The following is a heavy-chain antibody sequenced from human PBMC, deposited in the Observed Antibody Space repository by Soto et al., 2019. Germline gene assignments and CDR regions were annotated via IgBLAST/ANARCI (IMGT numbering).Heavy chain of an antibody. Sequence: GGSLRLSCAASGFTFSDHHMDWVRQAPGKGLEWVGRATNKGHSHTTGYAASVKGRFTISRDDSRNSLSPQMNSLKTEDTAVYFCARLMGTSFDLWGQGTLVTVSS. CDR3: ARLMGTSFDL. J-gene: IGHJ4*02. D-gene: IGHD2-8*01. V-gene: IGHV3-72*01. CDR2: ATNKGHSHTT. CDR1: GFTFSDHH.